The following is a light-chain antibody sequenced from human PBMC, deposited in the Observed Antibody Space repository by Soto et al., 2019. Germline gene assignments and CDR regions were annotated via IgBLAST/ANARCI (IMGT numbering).Light chain of an antibody. J-gene: IGLJ2*01. CDR3: QSYDSSRGVYVV. Sequence: QSVLTQPPSVSGAPGQRVTISCTGSSSNIGAGYDVHWYQQLPGTAPKLLIYGNSNRPSGVPDRFSGSKSGTSASLAITGLQAEVEADYYSQSYDSSRGVYVVLGGGTKLTVL. V-gene: IGLV1-40*01. CDR2: GNS. CDR1: SSNIGAGYD.